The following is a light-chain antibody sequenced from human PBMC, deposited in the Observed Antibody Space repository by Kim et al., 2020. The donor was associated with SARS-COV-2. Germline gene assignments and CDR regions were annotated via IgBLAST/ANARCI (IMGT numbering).Light chain of an antibody. J-gene: IGLJ1*01. CDR3: ETWDTNSHF. CDR2: LEGDRTI. V-gene: IGLV4-60*03. CDR1: SRHSNCI. Sequence: SSIKLTCTLDSRHSNCIVAWHQVQRGKAPRYLMRLEGDRTIGKGSGIPDRFSGSTTGADRSLTISNVQSEDEADYFCETWDTNSHFFGPGTKVTVL.